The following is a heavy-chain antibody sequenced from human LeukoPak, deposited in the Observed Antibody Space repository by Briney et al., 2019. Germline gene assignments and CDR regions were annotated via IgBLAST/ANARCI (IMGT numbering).Heavy chain of an antibody. Sequence: SVTVSCKASGGTFSNYAISWVRQAPGQGLEWMGGIIPIFGTANYAQRFQGRVTITTDESTSTAYMELSSLRSEDTAVYYCARATYYYDSSCYGDAFDIWGQGTMVTVSS. CDR3: ARATYYYDSSCYGDAFDI. CDR2: IIPIFGTA. D-gene: IGHD3-22*01. V-gene: IGHV1-69*05. CDR1: GGTFSNYA. J-gene: IGHJ3*02.